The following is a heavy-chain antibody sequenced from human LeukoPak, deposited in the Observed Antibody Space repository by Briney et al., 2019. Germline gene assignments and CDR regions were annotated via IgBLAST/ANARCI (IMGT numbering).Heavy chain of an antibody. CDR2: IYPGDSDT. V-gene: IGHV5-51*01. D-gene: IGHD2-15*01. CDR3: ARLRDKDYYYYGMDV. CDR1: GYSFTSYW. Sequence: GESLKISCKGSGYSFTSYWIGWVRQMPGKGLEWMGTIYPGDSDTRYSPSFQGQVTISADKSISTAYLQWSSLKASDTAMYYCARLRDKDYYYYGMDVWGQGTTVTVSS. J-gene: IGHJ6*02.